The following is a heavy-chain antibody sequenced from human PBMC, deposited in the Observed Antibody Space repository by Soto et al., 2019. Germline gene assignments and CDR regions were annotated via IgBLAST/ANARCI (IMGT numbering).Heavy chain of an antibody. CDR3: AISSGYDWGVGSH. Sequence: QVQLVQSGAEVQKPGSSVKVSCKASGGTFSSYTISWVRQAPGQGLEWMGRIIPILGIANYAQKFQGRVTITADKSTSTAYMELSSLRSEDTAVYYCAISSGYDWGVGSHWGQGTLVTVSS. CDR2: IIPILGIA. D-gene: IGHD5-12*01. V-gene: IGHV1-69*02. CDR1: GGTFSSYT. J-gene: IGHJ4*02.